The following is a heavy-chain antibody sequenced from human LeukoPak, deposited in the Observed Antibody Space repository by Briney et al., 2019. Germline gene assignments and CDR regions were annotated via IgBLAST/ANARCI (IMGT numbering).Heavy chain of an antibody. J-gene: IGHJ4*02. V-gene: IGHV3-23*01. CDR2: ISGSGGST. CDR1: GFTFSSYA. D-gene: IGHD6-13*01. Sequence: GGSLRLSRAASGFTFSSYAMSWVRQAPGNGLEWVSAISGSGGSTYYADSVKGRFTISRDNSKNTLYLQMNSLRAEDTAVYYCAKKTSDYSSSWFDYWGQGTLVTVSS. CDR3: AKKTSDYSSSWFDY.